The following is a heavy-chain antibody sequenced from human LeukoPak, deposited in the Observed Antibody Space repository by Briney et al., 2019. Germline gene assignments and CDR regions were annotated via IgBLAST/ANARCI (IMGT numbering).Heavy chain of an antibody. CDR1: GGSMSDYY. Sequence: SETLSLTCTVSGGSMSDYYWSWIRQPPGKGLEWIGSIYHSGSTYYNPSLKSRVTISVDTSKNQFSLKLSSVTAADTAVYYCARVAYSSGWCIDYWGQGTPVTVSS. J-gene: IGHJ4*02. V-gene: IGHV4-38-2*02. CDR2: IYHSGST. CDR3: ARVAYSSGWCIDY. D-gene: IGHD6-19*01.